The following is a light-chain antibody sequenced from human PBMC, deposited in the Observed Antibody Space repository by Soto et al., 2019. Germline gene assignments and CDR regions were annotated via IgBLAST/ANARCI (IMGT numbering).Light chain of an antibody. CDR3: QQYGSVPLT. Sequence: EIVLTQSPGTLSLSPGERATLSCRASQSVSTSYLAWYQQKPDQAPRLLIYGASSRATGIPDRFSGSGSGADFTLTIRRLEPEDFAVYYCQQYGSVPLTFGGGTKVEIK. CDR1: QSVSTSY. J-gene: IGKJ4*01. CDR2: GAS. V-gene: IGKV3-20*01.